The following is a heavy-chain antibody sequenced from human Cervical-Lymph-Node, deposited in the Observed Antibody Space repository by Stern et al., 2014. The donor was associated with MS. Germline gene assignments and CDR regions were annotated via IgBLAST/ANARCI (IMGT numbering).Heavy chain of an antibody. J-gene: IGHJ6*02. Sequence: QVQLVQTGAEVKKPGASVKVSCKTSGYIFTGYYIHWVRQAPGQGLESMAWINPNTGGNKYAQKFQGRVTMSRDTSISTAYVELSSLTSDDTAVYYCARDQRGITIFGVVTDYYYLGMDVWGQGTTVTVSS. CDR3: ARDQRGITIFGVVTDYYYLGMDV. CDR2: INPNTGGN. V-gene: IGHV1-2*02. CDR1: GYIFTGYY. D-gene: IGHD3-3*01.